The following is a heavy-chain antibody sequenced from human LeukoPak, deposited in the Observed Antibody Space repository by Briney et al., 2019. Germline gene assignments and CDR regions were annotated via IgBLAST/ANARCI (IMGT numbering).Heavy chain of an antibody. D-gene: IGHD2-15*01. CDR3: TTRLQHHFDY. CDR2: IRSSSSYI. V-gene: IGHV3-21*04. CDR1: GFTFSSYS. Sequence: GGSLRLSCAASGFTFSSYSMNWVRQAPGKGLEWVSFIRSSSSYIYYADSVKGRFTISRDDSQNTVYLQMDSLRAEDTAVYYCTTRLQHHFDYWGQGTQVTVSS. J-gene: IGHJ4*02.